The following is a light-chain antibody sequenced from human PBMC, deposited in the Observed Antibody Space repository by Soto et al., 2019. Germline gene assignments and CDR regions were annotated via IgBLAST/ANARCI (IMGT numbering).Light chain of an antibody. CDR2: WAS. CDR3: QQHYSPPWT. Sequence: DIVMTQSPDSLAVSLGERATINCKSSQSVLYSSNNKNYLTWYQQRPGQPPKLLIYWASTRESGVPDRFSGSGSGTDFTLTISSLQAEDVAVYYCQQHYSPPWTFGQGTKVEIK. CDR1: QSVLYSSNNKNY. J-gene: IGKJ1*01. V-gene: IGKV4-1*01.